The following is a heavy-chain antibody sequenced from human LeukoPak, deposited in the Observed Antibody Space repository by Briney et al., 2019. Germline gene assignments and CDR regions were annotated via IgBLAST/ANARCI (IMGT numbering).Heavy chain of an antibody. J-gene: IGHJ4*02. D-gene: IGHD2-21*01. CDR3: ARGRLRGDFDY. CDR2: INSDGSST. V-gene: IGHV3-74*01. Sequence: PGGSLRLSCAASGFTFSSYWIHWVRQAPGKGLVWVSRINSDGSSTSYVDSVKGRFTISRDNAKNTLYLQMNSLRAEDTAVYYCARGRLRGDFDYWGQGTLVTVSS. CDR1: GFTFSSYW.